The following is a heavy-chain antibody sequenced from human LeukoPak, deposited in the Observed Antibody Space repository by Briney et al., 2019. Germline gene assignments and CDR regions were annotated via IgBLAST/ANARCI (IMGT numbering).Heavy chain of an antibody. D-gene: IGHD3-10*02. CDR2: ISSSGSTI. J-gene: IGHJ6*04. Sequence: HSGGSLRLPCAASGFTFSSYEMNWVRQAPGKGLEWVSYISSSGSTIYYADSVKGRFTISRDNAKNSLYLQMNSLRAEDTAVYYCAELGTTMIGGVWGKGTTVTISS. CDR3: AELGTTMIGGV. V-gene: IGHV3-48*03. CDR1: GFTFSSYE.